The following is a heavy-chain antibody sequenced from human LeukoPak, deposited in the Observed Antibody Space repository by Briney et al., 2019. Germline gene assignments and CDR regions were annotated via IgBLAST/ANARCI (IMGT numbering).Heavy chain of an antibody. V-gene: IGHV1-2*02. CDR3: ARDPPGFESKPLDY. Sequence: ASVKVSCKASGYSFTSFYITWLRQAPGQGLEWMGWINPNSGGTNYAQKFQGRVTMTRDTSIRAAYMELSRLRSDDTAVYYCARDPPGFESKPLDYWGQGTLVTVSS. CDR2: INPNSGGT. CDR1: GYSFTSFY. D-gene: IGHD3-10*01. J-gene: IGHJ4*02.